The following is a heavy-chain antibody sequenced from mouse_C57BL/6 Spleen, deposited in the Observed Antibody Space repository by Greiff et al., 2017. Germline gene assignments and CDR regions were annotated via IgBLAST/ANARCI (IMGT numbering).Heavy chain of an antibody. CDR3: ARSPYRTTGAY. CDR1: GYTFTSYW. CDR2: IYPSDSET. V-gene: IGHV1-61*01. D-gene: IGHD2-12*01. Sequence: VQLQQPGAELVRPGSSVKLSCKASGYTFTSYWMDWVKQRPGQGLEWIGNIYPSDSETHYNQKFKDKATLTVDKSSSTAYMQLSSLTSEDSAVYYCARSPYRTTGAYWGQGTLVTVSA. J-gene: IGHJ3*01.